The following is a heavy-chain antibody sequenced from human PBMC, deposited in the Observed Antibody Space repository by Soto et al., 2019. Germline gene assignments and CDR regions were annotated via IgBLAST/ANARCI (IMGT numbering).Heavy chain of an antibody. V-gene: IGHV3-7*01. J-gene: IGHJ4*02. D-gene: IGHD5-12*01. CDR1: GFTFSSYW. Sequence: GGSLRLSCAASGFTFSSYWMSWVRQAPGKGLEWVANIKQDGSEKYYVDSVKGRFTISRDNAKNSLYLQMNSLRAEDTAVYYCSGYSGYEAFDYWGQGTLVTVSS. CDR2: IKQDGSEK. CDR3: SGYSGYEAFDY.